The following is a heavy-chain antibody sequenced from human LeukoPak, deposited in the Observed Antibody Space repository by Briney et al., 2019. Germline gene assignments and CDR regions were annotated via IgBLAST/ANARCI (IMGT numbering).Heavy chain of an antibody. Sequence: WVRQAPGKGLEWVGRINYKTNGGTADYAAPVRGRFTISRDDSKDTLYLQMNSLTTEDTGVYYCATDHRTIYGVVFPDYWGQGTLVTVSS. D-gene: IGHD3-3*01. CDR3: ATDHRTIYGVVFPDY. CDR2: INYKTNGGTA. J-gene: IGHJ4*02. V-gene: IGHV3-15*01.